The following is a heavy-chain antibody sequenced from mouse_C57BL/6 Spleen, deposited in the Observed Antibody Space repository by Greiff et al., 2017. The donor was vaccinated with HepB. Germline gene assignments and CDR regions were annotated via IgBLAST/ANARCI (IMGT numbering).Heavy chain of an antibody. J-gene: IGHJ1*03. CDR1: GFSFTSYC. V-gene: IGHV2-3*01. D-gene: IGHD1-1*01. CDR3: AKDDGSRDYWYFDV. CDR2: ICGDRST. Sequence: VKLMESGPGLVAPSQSLSITCTVSGFSFTSYCLSWVRQPPGKGLEWLGVICGDRSTNYHSALISRMSISKDNSKSQVLLKLNRLQTDDTATYYCAKDDGSRDYWYFDVWGTGTTVTVSS.